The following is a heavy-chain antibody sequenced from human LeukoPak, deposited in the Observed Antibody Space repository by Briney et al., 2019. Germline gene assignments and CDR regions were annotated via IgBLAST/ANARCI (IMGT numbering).Heavy chain of an antibody. V-gene: IGHV1-2*02. Sequence: GASVKVSCKASGYTFTGYYMHWVRQAPGQVLEWMGWINPNGGDTNYAQKLQGRVTMTTDTSTSTAYMELRSLRSGDTAVYYCARVNYYDSSGSDAFDIWGQGTMVTVSS. D-gene: IGHD3-22*01. J-gene: IGHJ3*02. CDR3: ARVNYYDSSGSDAFDI. CDR2: INPNGGDT. CDR1: GYTFTGYY.